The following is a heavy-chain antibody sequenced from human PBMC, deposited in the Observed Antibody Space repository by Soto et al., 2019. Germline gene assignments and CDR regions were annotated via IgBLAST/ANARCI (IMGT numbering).Heavy chain of an antibody. Sequence: QLQLQASGPGLVKPSETLSLTCTVSGGSISSSSYYWGWIRQPPGKGLEWIGSIYYSGSTYYNPSLEWRVTISVDTSKNQFSLKLSSVTAADTAVYYCARHTPAIASSDPWGQGTLVTVSS. D-gene: IGHD2-15*01. V-gene: IGHV4-39*01. J-gene: IGHJ5*02. CDR1: GGSISSSSYY. CDR3: ARHTPAIASSDP. CDR2: IYYSGST.